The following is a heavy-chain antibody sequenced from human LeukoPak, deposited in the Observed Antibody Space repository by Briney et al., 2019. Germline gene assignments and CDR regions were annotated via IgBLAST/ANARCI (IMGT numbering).Heavy chain of an antibody. J-gene: IGHJ4*02. V-gene: IGHV3-73*01. Sequence: GGSLRLSCAASGFTFSDSAMHWVRQASGKGLEWVGRFRSKVYSYATAYAASVKGRFTISRDDSKNTAYLQMNSLKTEDTAVYYCTRHYGETPFDYWGQGTLVTVSS. D-gene: IGHD3-10*01. CDR1: GFTFSDSA. CDR3: TRHYGETPFDY. CDR2: FRSKVYSYAT.